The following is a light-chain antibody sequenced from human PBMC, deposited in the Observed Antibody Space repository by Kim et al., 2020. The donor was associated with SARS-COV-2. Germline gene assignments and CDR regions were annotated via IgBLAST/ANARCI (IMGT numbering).Light chain of an antibody. CDR2: QDS. Sequence: AASITCSGDKLGDKYACWYQQKPGQSPVLVIYQDSKRPSGIPERFSGSNSGNTATLTISGTQAMDEADYYCQAWDSSTWVFGGGTQLTVL. J-gene: IGLJ3*02. CDR3: QAWDSSTWV. V-gene: IGLV3-1*01. CDR1: KLGDKY.